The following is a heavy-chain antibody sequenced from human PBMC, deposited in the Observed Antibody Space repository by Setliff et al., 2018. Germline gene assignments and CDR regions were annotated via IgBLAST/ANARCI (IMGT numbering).Heavy chain of an antibody. CDR3: ARQAGDYFDY. J-gene: IGHJ4*02. CDR2: IDPSDSYT. D-gene: IGHD3-10*01. CDR1: GYSFSNFW. Sequence: GESLKISCKGSGYSFSNFWIGWVRQMPGKGLEWMGRIDPSDSYTNYSPSFQGHVTISADKSISTAYLQWSSLKASDTAMYYCARQAGDYFDYWGQGTRVTVSS. V-gene: IGHV5-10-1*01.